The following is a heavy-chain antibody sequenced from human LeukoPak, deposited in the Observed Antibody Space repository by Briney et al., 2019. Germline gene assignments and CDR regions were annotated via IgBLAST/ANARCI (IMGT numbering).Heavy chain of an antibody. D-gene: IGHD5-18*01. CDR1: GFTFSSYA. Sequence: GGSLRLSCAASGFTFSSYAMSWVRQAPGKGLEWVSAISGSGGSTYYADSVKGRFTISRDNSKNTLYLQMNSLRAEDTAVYYCAKDGGYSYGYFYYYYMDVWGKGTTVTISS. CDR2: ISGSGGST. J-gene: IGHJ6*03. V-gene: IGHV3-23*01. CDR3: AKDGGYSYGYFYYYYMDV.